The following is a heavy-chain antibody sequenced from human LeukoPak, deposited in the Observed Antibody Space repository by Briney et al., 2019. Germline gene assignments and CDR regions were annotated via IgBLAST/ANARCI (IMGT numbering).Heavy chain of an antibody. CDR2: INAGNGNT. CDR3: ARSVAPGYCSGGSCYRNAFDI. J-gene: IGHJ3*02. Sequence: ASVKVSCKASGYTFTSYAMYWVRQAPGQRLGWMGWINAGNGNTKYSQKFQGRVTITRDTSASTAYMELRSLRSDDTAVYYCARSVAPGYCSGGSCYRNAFDIWGQGTMVTVSS. D-gene: IGHD2-15*01. V-gene: IGHV1-3*01. CDR1: GYTFTSYA.